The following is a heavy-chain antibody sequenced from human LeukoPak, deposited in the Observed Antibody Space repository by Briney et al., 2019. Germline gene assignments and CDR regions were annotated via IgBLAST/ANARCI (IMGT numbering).Heavy chain of an antibody. V-gene: IGHV4-59*01. CDR1: GGSISSYY. Sequence: SETPSLTCTVSGGSISSYYWSWIRQPPGKGLEWIGYIYYSGSTNYNPSLKSRVTISVDTSKNQFSLKLSSVTAADTAVYYCARLVVPAATPGYYYYGMDVWGQGTTVTVSS. D-gene: IGHD2-2*01. CDR3: ARLVVPAATPGYYYYGMDV. CDR2: IYYSGST. J-gene: IGHJ6*02.